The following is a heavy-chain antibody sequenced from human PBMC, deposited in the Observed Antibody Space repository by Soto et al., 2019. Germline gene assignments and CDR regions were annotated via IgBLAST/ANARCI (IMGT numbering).Heavy chain of an antibody. D-gene: IGHD1-7*01. CDR3: AKGRNWNYDY. J-gene: IGHJ4*02. V-gene: IGHV3-23*01. CDR2: ISGSGGST. Sequence: VGSIILSFAASGFTISSYCMILVRQAPGKGLEWVSGISGSGGSTYYADSVKGRFTISRDNSKNTLNLQMNSLRAEDTAAYYCAKGRNWNYDYWGQGSLVIVSS. CDR1: GFTISSYC.